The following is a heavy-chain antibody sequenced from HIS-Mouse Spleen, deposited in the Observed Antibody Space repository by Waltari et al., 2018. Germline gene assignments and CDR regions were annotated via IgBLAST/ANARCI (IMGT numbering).Heavy chain of an antibody. J-gene: IGHJ4*02. CDR2: ISWNSGSI. CDR3: AKKDPLTGDFDY. Sequence: EVQLVESGGGLVQPGRSLRLSCAASGFTFDDYAMHWVRQATGKGLGWVSGISWNSGSIGYADSVKGRFTISRDNAKNSLYLQMNSLRAEDTALYYCAKKDPLTGDFDYWGQGTLVTVSS. CDR1: GFTFDDYA. V-gene: IGHV3-9*01. D-gene: IGHD7-27*01.